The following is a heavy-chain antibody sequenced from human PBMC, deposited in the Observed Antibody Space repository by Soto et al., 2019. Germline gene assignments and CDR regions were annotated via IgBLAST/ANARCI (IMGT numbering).Heavy chain of an antibody. Sequence: GGSLRLSCAASGVTFSSYERNWVRQAPGKGLEWVAYISSSGSTIYYADSVKGRFTISRDNAKNSLYLQMNRFRAEDKAIDFCACQNLVYAFDIWGQGTMVTVSS. CDR2: ISSSGSTI. V-gene: IGHV3-48*03. D-gene: IGHD1-20*01. CDR1: GVTFSSYE. CDR3: ACQNLVYAFDI. J-gene: IGHJ3*02.